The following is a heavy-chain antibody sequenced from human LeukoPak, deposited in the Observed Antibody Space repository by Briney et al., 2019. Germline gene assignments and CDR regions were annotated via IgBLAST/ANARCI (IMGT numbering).Heavy chain of an antibody. V-gene: IGHV3-30*03. CDR1: GFTFSSYG. Sequence: GGSLRLSCAASGFTFSSYGMHWVRQAPGKGPEWVAVISYDGSNKYYADSVKGRFTISRDNAKNSLYLQMSSLRAEDTAVYYCARELGYPGNYWGQGTLVTVSS. CDR3: ARELGYPGNY. D-gene: IGHD2-2*01. CDR2: ISYDGSNK. J-gene: IGHJ4*02.